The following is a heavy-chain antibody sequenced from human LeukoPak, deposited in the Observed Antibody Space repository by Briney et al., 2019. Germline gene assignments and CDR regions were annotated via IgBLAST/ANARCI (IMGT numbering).Heavy chain of an antibody. CDR3: ARRFLQYYYYYMDV. J-gene: IGHJ6*03. CDR2: MNPNSGNT. V-gene: IGHV1-8*01. CDR1: GYTFTSYD. D-gene: IGHD2/OR15-2a*01. Sequence: ASVKVSCKASGYTFTSYDINWVRQATGQGLEWMGWMNPNSGNTGYAQKFQGRVTMTRNTSISTAYMELSSLRSEDTAVYYCARRFLQYYYYYMDVWGKGTTVTISS.